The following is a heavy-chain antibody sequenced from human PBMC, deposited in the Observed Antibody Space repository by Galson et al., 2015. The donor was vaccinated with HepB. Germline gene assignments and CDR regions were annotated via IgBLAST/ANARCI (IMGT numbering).Heavy chain of an antibody. CDR1: GYTFTSYY. J-gene: IGHJ4*02. D-gene: IGHD3-10*01. CDR3: ARGLYCSGSYFAQNFDY. Sequence: SVKVSCKASGYTFTSYYMHWVRQAPGQGLEWMGIINPRGGSTSYAQKFQGRVTMTRDTSTSTVYMELSSLRSEDTAVYYCARGLYCSGSYFAQNFDYWGQGTLVTVSS. CDR2: INPRGGST. V-gene: IGHV1-46*03.